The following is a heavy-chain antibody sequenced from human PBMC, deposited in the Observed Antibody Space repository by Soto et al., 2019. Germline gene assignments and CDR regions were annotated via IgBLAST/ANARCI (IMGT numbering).Heavy chain of an antibody. CDR2: INTDGSVT. J-gene: IGHJ4*02. Sequence: GGSLRLSCAGSGFTFSNFWMHWVRQAPGKGLVWVARINTDGSVTSHADSVKGRFTISRDNAKSTLYLQMNSLREEDSAMYYCARQTGLGATNYWGRGTLVTVSS. CDR3: ARQTGLGATNY. D-gene: IGHD1-26*01. CDR1: GFTFSNFW. V-gene: IGHV3-74*01.